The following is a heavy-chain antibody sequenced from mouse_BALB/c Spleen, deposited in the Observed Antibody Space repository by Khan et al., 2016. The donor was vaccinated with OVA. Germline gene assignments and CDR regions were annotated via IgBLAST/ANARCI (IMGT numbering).Heavy chain of an antibody. CDR2: ISDGVSYI. D-gene: IGHD1-1*02. CDR1: GFTFSDYY. Sequence: EVELVESGGGLVKPGGPLKLSCAASGFTFSDYYMYWVRQTPDERLEWVATISDGVSYIYYPDNVKGRFTISRDNAKNYLYLQMRSLKSEDSAMFYYVRGYCGDACGGWGEDTLVTVS. CDR3: VRGYCGDACGG. V-gene: IGHV5-4*02. J-gene: IGHJ3*01.